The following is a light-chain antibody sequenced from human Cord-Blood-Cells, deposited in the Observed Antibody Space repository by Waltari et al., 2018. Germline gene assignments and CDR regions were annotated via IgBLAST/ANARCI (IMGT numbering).Light chain of an antibody. CDR1: SSDVGSYNL. Sequence: QSALTQPASVSGSPGQSITISCTGTSSDVGSYNLVSWYQQHPGKAPKLMIYEVSKRPSGVSNSFSGSKSGNTASLTISGLQAEDEADYYCCSYAGSSTFVYVFGTGTKVTVL. J-gene: IGLJ1*01. V-gene: IGLV2-23*02. CDR2: EVS. CDR3: CSYAGSSTFVYV.